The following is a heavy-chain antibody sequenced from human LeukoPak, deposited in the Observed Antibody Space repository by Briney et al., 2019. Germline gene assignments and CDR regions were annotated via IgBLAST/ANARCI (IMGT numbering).Heavy chain of an antibody. V-gene: IGHV3-21*01. CDR3: APPPSDGMDV. Sequence: ESVSSISSSSSYIYYADSVKGRFTISRDNAKNSLYLQMNSLRAEDTAVYYCAPPPSDGMDVWGQGTTVTVSS. CDR2: ISSSSSYI. J-gene: IGHJ6*02.